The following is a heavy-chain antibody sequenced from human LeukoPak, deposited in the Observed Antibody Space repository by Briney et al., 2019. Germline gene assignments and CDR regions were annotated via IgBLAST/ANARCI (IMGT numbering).Heavy chain of an antibody. CDR2: IYTSGST. CDR1: GGSISSGSYS. V-gene: IGHV4-61*02. J-gene: IGHJ4*02. Sequence: PSETLSLTCTAPGGSISSGSYSWSWIRQPAGKGLEWIGRIYTSGSTNYNPSLKSRVTISVDTSKNQFSLKLSSVTAADTAVYYCARDGYNYRRFDYWGQGTLVTVSP. CDR3: ARDGYNYRRFDY. D-gene: IGHD5-24*01.